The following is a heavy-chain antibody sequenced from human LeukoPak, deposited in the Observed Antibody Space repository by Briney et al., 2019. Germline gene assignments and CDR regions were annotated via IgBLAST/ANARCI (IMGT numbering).Heavy chain of an antibody. V-gene: IGHV4-59*01. CDR3: ARDRVGPLDYYYGMDV. D-gene: IGHD1-26*01. CDR2: IYYSGST. J-gene: IGHJ6*02. Sequence: SETLSLTCTVSGGSISSYYWSWIRQPPGKGLEWIGYIYYSGSTNYNPSLKSRVTISVDTSKNQFSLKLSSVTATDTAVYYCARDRVGPLDYYYGMDVWGQGTTVTVSS. CDR1: GGSISSYY.